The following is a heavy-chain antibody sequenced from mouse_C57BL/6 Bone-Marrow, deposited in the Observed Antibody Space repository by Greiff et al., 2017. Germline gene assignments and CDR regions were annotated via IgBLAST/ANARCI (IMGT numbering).Heavy chain of an antibody. V-gene: IGHV1-64*01. CDR1: GYTFTSYW. CDR2: IHPNSGST. D-gene: IGHD2-12*01. CDR3: ARKGLRYSPYAMDY. Sequence: QVQLQQPGAELVKPGASVKLSCKASGYTFTSYWMHWVKQRPGQGLEWIGMIHPNSGSTNYNEKFKSKATLTVDKSSSTAYMQLSSLTSEGSAVYYCARKGLRYSPYAMDYWGQGTSVTVSS. J-gene: IGHJ4*01.